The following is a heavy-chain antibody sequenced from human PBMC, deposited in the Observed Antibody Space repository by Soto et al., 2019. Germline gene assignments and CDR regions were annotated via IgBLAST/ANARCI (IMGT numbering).Heavy chain of an antibody. V-gene: IGHV1-3*01. CDR1: GYTFTSYA. CDR2: INAGDGNT. Sequence: ASVKVSCKASGYTFTSYAMHWVRQAPGQRLEWMGWINAGDGNTKYSQKFQGRVTITRDTSASTAYMELSSLRSEDTAVYYCASELYGDYGFDYMDVWGKGTTVTVSS. J-gene: IGHJ6*03. CDR3: ASELYGDYGFDYMDV. D-gene: IGHD4-17*01.